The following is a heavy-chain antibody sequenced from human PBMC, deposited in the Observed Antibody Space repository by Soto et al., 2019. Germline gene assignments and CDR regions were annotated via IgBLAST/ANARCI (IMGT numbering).Heavy chain of an antibody. CDR2: INHGGST. D-gene: IGHD3-22*01. V-gene: IGHV4-34*01. Sequence: SETLSLTCAVYDGSFSTYYWSWIRQPPGKGLEWIGEINHGGSTNYNLSLKNRVTISIDMSKKQFSLKLSSVTAADTAVYYCARGYKNDSGDSTHYYFDYWGQGTRVTVSS. J-gene: IGHJ4*02. CDR3: ARGYKNDSGDSTHYYFDY. CDR1: DGSFSTYY.